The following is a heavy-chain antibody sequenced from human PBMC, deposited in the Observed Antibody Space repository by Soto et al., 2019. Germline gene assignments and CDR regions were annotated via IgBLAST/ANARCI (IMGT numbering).Heavy chain of an antibody. D-gene: IGHD5-18*01. CDR3: ASDTAMVYYYYGMDV. J-gene: IGHJ6*02. CDR2: ISSSGSTI. Sequence: GGSLRLSCAASGFTFISYEINFFRHSPFKGLEWVSYISSSGSTIYYADSVKGRFTISRDNAKNSLYLQMNSLRAEDTAVYYCASDTAMVYYYYGMDVWGQGTTVTVSS. CDR1: GFTFISYE. V-gene: IGHV3-48*03.